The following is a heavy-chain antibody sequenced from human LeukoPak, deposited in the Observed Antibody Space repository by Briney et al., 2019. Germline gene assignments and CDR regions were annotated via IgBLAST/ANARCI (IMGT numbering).Heavy chain of an antibody. J-gene: IGHJ4*02. CDR3: ARDALYYYDSSGYYS. CDR1: GGSISSGSYY. V-gene: IGHV4-61*02. D-gene: IGHD3-22*01. CDR2: IYTSGST. Sequence: PSQTLSLNCTVSGGSISSGSYYWSWIRQPAGKGLEWIGRIYTSGSTNYNPSLKSRVTISVDTSKNQFSLKLSSVTAADTAVYYCARDALYYYDSSGYYSWGQGTLVTVSS.